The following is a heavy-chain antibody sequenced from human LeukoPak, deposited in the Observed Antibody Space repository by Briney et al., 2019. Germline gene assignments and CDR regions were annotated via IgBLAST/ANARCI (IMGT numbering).Heavy chain of an antibody. CDR3: ASRAGIAVAYFDY. J-gene: IGHJ4*02. V-gene: IGHV4-34*01. D-gene: IGHD6-19*01. CDR2: IYHSGST. Sequence: SETLSLTCAVYGGSFSGYYWSWIRQPPGKGLEWIGEIYHSGSTNYNPSLKSRVTISVDKSKNQFSLKLSSVTAADTAVYYCASRAGIAVAYFDYWGQGTLVTVSS. CDR1: GGSFSGYY.